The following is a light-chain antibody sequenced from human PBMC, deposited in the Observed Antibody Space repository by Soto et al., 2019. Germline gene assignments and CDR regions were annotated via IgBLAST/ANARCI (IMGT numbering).Light chain of an antibody. CDR2: GVS. J-gene: IGKJ4*01. V-gene: IGKV3-20*01. CDR3: QQYGNSPLT. Sequence: ELVLTQSSATLSLSPGDRATLSCRASQNVRSDYFAWYQQKPGQAPRVIIFGVSTRASATPDRFRGSGSGTYFTLTISRLEADDFALYYCQQYGNSPLTVGGGTKVDIK. CDR1: QNVRSDY.